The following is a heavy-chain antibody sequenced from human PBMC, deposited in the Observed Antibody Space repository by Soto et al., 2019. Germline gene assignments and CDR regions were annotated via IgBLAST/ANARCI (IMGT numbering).Heavy chain of an antibody. Sequence: LGESLKISCKGSGYSFTSYWIGWVRQMPGKGLEWMGIIYPGDSDTRYSPSFQGQVTISADKSISTAYLQWSSLKASDTAMYYCASPGIAVAGTGKNFDYWGQGTLVTVS. D-gene: IGHD6-19*01. V-gene: IGHV5-51*01. CDR1: GYSFTSYW. J-gene: IGHJ4*02. CDR2: IYPGDSDT. CDR3: ASPGIAVAGTGKNFDY.